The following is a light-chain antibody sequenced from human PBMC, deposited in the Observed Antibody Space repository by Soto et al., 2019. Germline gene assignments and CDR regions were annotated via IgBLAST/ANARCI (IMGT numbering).Light chain of an antibody. Sequence: EIVLTQSPGTLSLSPGERATLSCRASQSVTSNYLAWYQQKPGQAPRLLIYGASSRATGIPDRFSASGSGTDFTLSISRLEPEDCAVYYCQQYGSSPRFGQGTKVEIK. CDR1: QSVTSNY. CDR3: QQYGSSPR. J-gene: IGKJ1*01. V-gene: IGKV3-20*01. CDR2: GAS.